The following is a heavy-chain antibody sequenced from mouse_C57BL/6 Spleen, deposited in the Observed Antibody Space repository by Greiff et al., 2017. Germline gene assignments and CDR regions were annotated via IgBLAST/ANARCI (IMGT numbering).Heavy chain of an antibody. CDR3: ARGASYDYDETWFAY. D-gene: IGHD2-4*01. V-gene: IGHV1-63*01. Sequence: QVQLKESGAELVRPGTSVKMSCKASGYTFTNYWIGWAKQRPGHGLEWIGDIYPGGGYTNYNEKFKGKATLTADKSSSTAYMQFSSLTSEDSAIYYWARGASYDYDETWFAYWGQGTLVTVSA. J-gene: IGHJ3*01. CDR1: GYTFTNYW. CDR2: IYPGGGYT.